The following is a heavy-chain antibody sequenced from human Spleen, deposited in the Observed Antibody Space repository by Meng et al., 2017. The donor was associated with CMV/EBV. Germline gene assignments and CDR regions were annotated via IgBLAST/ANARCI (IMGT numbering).Heavy chain of an antibody. V-gene: IGHV1-18*01. CDR1: GYNFRIYG. J-gene: IGHJ5*01. Sequence: VYCKACGYNFRIYGISWVRQAPGQGLEWMGWISGYTGKTNYAQKFQGRISMTTDTSTSTAYMEIRSLTSDDTAVYYCARGSYGVLGSWGQGTLVTVSS. CDR2: ISGYTGKT. CDR3: ARGSYGVLGS. D-gene: IGHD4-17*01.